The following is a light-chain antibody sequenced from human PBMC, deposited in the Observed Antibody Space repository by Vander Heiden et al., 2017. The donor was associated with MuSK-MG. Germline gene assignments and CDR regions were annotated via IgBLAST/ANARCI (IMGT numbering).Light chain of an antibody. CDR3: QQYANYART. CDR1: QSISSW. Sequence: DIQMTQSPSTLSASVGDRVTITCRASQSISSWLAWFQQKAGKAPKLLIYEASNLESGVPSRFSGSGSGTEFTLTISSLQPDDFATYYCQQYANYARTFGQWTKLEIK. J-gene: IGKJ2*01. V-gene: IGKV1-5*01. CDR2: EAS.